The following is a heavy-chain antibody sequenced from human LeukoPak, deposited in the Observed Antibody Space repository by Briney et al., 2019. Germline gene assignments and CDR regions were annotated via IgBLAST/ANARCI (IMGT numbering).Heavy chain of an antibody. Sequence: SETLSLTCAVYGGSFSGYYWSWIRQPPGKGLEWIGEINHSGSTNYNPSLKSRVTISVDTSKNQFSLKLSSVTAADTAVYHCARGGYQLPIRTYNWFDPWGQGTLVTVSS. CDR3: ARGGYQLPIRTYNWFDP. CDR2: INHSGST. CDR1: GGSFSGYY. D-gene: IGHD2-2*01. J-gene: IGHJ5*02. V-gene: IGHV4-34*01.